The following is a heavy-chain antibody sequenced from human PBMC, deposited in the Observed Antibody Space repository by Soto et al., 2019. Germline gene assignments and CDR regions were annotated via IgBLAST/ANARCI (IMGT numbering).Heavy chain of an antibody. CDR3: AMAGNYRYFDA. Sequence: SETLSLTCPVSGGSVSNGTYYRRWIRQPPGKGLEWIGYISSRGSTNYNPSLKSRVTISVDTSKNQFSLKLTSVTAADTAVYYCAMAGNYRYFDAWGQGTLVTVSS. CDR1: GGSVSNGTYY. V-gene: IGHV4-61*01. J-gene: IGHJ4*02. CDR2: ISSRGST. D-gene: IGHD1-7*01.